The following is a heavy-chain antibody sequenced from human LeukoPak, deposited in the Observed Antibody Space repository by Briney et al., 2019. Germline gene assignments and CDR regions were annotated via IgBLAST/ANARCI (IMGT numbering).Heavy chain of an antibody. CDR1: GFTFSSYS. J-gene: IGHJ4*02. D-gene: IGHD3-22*01. Sequence: GGSLRLSCAASGFTFSSYSMNWVRQAPGKGLEWVSSISSSSSYIYYAGSVKGRFTISRDNAKNSLYLQMNSLRAEDTAVYYCARDPLAYDSSGYPPFVDYWGQGTLVTVSS. V-gene: IGHV3-21*01. CDR3: ARDPLAYDSSGYPPFVDY. CDR2: ISSSSSYI.